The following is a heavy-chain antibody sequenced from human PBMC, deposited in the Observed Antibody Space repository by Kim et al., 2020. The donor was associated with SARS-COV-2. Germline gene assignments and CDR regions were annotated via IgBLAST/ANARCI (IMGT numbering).Heavy chain of an antibody. J-gene: IGHJ5*02. CDR1: GGSISSYY. D-gene: IGHD6-13*01. CDR3: ARAFYIPAAGTGWFDP. CDR2: IYYSGST. Sequence: SETLSLTCTVSGGSISSYYWSWIRQPPGKGLEWIGYIYYSGSTNYNPSLKSRVTISVDTSKNQFSLKLSSVTAADTAVYYCARAFYIPAAGTGWFDPWGQGTLVTVSS. V-gene: IGHV4-59*01.